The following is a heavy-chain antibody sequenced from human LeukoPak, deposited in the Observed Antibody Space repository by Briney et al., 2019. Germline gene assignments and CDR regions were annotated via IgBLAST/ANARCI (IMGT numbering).Heavy chain of an antibody. CDR3: ATSGGYSYGRVDY. Sequence: ASVKVSCKVSGHTFTDYYMHWVQQAPGKGLEWMGLVDPEDGETIYAEKFQGRVTITADTSTDTAYMELSSLRSEDTAVYYCATSGGYSYGRVDYWGQGTLVTVSS. J-gene: IGHJ4*02. V-gene: IGHV1-69-2*01. CDR2: VDPEDGET. D-gene: IGHD5-18*01. CDR1: GHTFTDYY.